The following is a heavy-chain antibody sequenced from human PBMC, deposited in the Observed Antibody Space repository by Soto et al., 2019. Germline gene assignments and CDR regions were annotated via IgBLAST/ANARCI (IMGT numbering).Heavy chain of an antibody. CDR3: ARGGTFAYDTSGYSVY. D-gene: IGHD3-22*01. CDR1: GYTFSAYY. V-gene: IGHV1-2*02. J-gene: IGHJ4*02. Sequence: ASVKVSCKTSGYTFSAYYMHWVRQAPGQGLEWMGWINPKSGGTLYAQKFLGRVTMTRDTSISTAYMELSRLRSDDTAVYYCARGGTFAYDTSGYSVYWGQGTLVTVSS. CDR2: INPKSGGT.